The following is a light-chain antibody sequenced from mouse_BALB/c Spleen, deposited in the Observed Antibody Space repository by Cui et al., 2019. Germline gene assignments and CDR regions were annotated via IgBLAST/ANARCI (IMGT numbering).Light chain of an antibody. V-gene: IGKV10-96*01. Sequence: DIQWTQTPSTLSASLGDRVTISCKASQDVSNYLNWYQQKPGQTLKLLIYSASKLHSGVPSRFTGSGSGTDFTLTISNVEYEDLAAYFCQQGNTFPWTFGAGTKLEIK. CDR2: SAS. J-gene: IGKJ1*01. CDR3: QQGNTFPWT. CDR1: QDVSNY.